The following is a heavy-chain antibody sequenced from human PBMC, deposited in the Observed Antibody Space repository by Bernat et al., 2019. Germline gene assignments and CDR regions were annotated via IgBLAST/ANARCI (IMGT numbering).Heavy chain of an antibody. Sequence: VQLVESGGGVVQPGRSLRLSCAASGFTFSSYEMNWVRQAPGKGLEWVSYISSSGSTIYYADSVKGRFTISRDNAKNSLYLQMNSLRAEDTAVYYCARARGYCSGGSCYYDFDYWGQGTLVTVSS. V-gene: IGHV3-48*03. CDR2: ISSSGSTI. CDR1: GFTFSSYE. CDR3: ARARGYCSGGSCYYDFDY. D-gene: IGHD2-15*01. J-gene: IGHJ4*02.